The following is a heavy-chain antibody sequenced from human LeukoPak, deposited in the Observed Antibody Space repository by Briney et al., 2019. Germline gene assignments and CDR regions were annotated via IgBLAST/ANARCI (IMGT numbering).Heavy chain of an antibody. CDR2: ISYDGSNK. CDR1: GFTFGEYA. CDR3: AKGGVVGAFDY. D-gene: IGHD1-26*01. Sequence: GGSLRLSCTASGFTFGEYAVSWFRQAPGKGLEWVAVISYDGSNKYYADSVKGRFTISRDNSKNTLYLQMNSLRAEDTAVYYCAKGGVVGAFDYWGQGTLVTVSS. J-gene: IGHJ4*02. V-gene: IGHV3-30*04.